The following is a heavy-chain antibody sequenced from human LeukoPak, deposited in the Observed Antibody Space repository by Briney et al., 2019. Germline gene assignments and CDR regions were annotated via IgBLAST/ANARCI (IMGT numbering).Heavy chain of an antibody. D-gene: IGHD1-14*01. CDR3: ARLWRGRAIVKPGDY. V-gene: IGHV4-4*02. CDR1: GGSISSGNW. Sequence: SETLSLTCAVAGGSISSGNWWTWVRQPPGKGLEWIGEIYHSGSTYYNPSLKSRVTISVDTSKNQFSLKLSSVTAADTAVYYCARLWRGRAIVKPGDYWGQGTLVTVSS. J-gene: IGHJ4*02. CDR2: IYHSGST.